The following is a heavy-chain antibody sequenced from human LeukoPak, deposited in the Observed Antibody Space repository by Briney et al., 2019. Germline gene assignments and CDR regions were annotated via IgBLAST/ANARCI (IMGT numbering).Heavy chain of an antibody. CDR2: INHSGST. J-gene: IGHJ6*02. CDR3: ARGSHDFWSGYWSPPLYYYYGMDV. D-gene: IGHD3-3*01. CDR1: GGSISSYY. V-gene: IGHV4-34*01. Sequence: SETLSLTCTVSGGSISSYYWSWIRQPPGKGLGWIGEINHSGSTNYNPSLKSRVTISVDTSKNQFSLKLSSVTAADTAVYYCARGSHDFWSGYWSPPLYYYYGMDVWGQGTTVTVSS.